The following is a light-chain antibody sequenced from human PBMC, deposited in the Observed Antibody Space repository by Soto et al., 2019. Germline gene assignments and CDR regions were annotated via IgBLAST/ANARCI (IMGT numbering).Light chain of an antibody. CDR3: QQYYETPQT. Sequence: DIVMTQSPDSLAVSLGERATINCKSSQSVLFSSNKKNYLAWYQQKSGQPPKLLIYWASTRESGVPDRFSGSGSVTDFTLNISSLQAEDVAVYYCQQYYETPQTFGQGTKVEIK. J-gene: IGKJ1*01. CDR2: WAS. CDR1: QSVLFSSNKKNY. V-gene: IGKV4-1*01.